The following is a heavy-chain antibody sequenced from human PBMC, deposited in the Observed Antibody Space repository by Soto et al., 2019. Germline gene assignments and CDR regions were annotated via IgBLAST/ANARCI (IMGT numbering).Heavy chain of an antibody. D-gene: IGHD2-15*01. CDR1: GYTFTSYY. J-gene: IGHJ4*02. CDR3: ARTVGVAASPPGFDY. CDR2: INPSGGST. Sequence: QVQLVQSGAEVKKPGASVKVSCKASGYTFTSYYMHWVRQAPGQGLEWMGIINPSGGSTSYAQKFQGRVTMTRDTSTSTVYMELSSLRSEDTAVYYCARTVGVAASPPGFDYWGQGTLVTVSS. V-gene: IGHV1-46*01.